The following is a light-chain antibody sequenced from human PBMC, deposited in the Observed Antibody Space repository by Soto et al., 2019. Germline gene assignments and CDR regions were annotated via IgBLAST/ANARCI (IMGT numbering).Light chain of an antibody. CDR1: QSVSSSY. J-gene: IGKJ5*01. CDR2: GAS. CDR3: QQYKNWPFT. Sequence: EIVLTQSPGTLSLSAGERATLSCRASQSVSSSYLAWYQQTPGQAPRLLIYGASSRATGIPDRFSGSGSGTDFTLTITRLDPEDSAVYYCQQYKNWPFTFGQGTRLEI. V-gene: IGKV3-20*01.